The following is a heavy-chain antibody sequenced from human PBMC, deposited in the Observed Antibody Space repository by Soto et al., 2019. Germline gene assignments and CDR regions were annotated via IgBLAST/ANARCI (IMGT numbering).Heavy chain of an antibody. D-gene: IGHD2-2*01. Sequence: EVQLLESGGGLVQQGGSLRLSCTASGFAFSYYAMNWVRQAPGKGLEWVSGIVDTGGRTFNADSVTGRFTISRDNAKNTLYLEMNSLRAEDTAIYYCAPVPAARSYYNTDVWGQGTTVTVAS. J-gene: IGHJ6*02. CDR1: GFAFSYYA. V-gene: IGHV3-23*01. CDR3: APVPAARSYYNTDV. CDR2: IVDTGGRT.